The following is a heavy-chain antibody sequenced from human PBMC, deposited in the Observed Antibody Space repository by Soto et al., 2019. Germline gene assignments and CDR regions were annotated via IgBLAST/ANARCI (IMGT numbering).Heavy chain of an antibody. J-gene: IGHJ4*02. V-gene: IGHV3-30*04. CDR2: ISHDGSSQ. D-gene: IGHD5-18*01. CDR3: AKATSAYTYGYFDF. Sequence: PGGSLRLSCEVTGFTFRNYAMQWVRQAPGKGLEWVAVISHDGSSQYYADSMRGRFTISRDNPKTTLYLEINSLRTDDTAIYYCAKATSAYTYGYFDFWGQGTVVTVSS. CDR1: GFTFRNYA.